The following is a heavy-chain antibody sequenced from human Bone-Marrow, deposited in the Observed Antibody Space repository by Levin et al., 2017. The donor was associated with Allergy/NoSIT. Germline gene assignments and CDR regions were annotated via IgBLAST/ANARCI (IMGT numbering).Heavy chain of an antibody. J-gene: IGHJ3*02. CDR3: ARSPSVAGPGAGAFDI. D-gene: IGHD6-19*01. CDR2: INPNSGGT. CDR1: GYTFIGYY. Sequence: ASVKVSCKASGYTFIGYYMHWVRQAPGQGLEWMGRINPNSGGTNYAQKFQGRVTMTRDTSISTAYMELSRLRSDDTAVYYCARSPSVAGPGAGAFDIWGQGTMVTVSS. V-gene: IGHV1-2*06.